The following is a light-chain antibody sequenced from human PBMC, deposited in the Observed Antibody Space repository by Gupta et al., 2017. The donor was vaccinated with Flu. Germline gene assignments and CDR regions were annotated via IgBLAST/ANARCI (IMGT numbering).Light chain of an antibody. V-gene: IGKV1-5*03. J-gene: IGKJ4*01. Sequence: DIQLTQSPSTLSASVWDRVTITCRASQSVNTLLAWFQQKSGKAPKLLIYKASSLESGVPSRFSGSGSGTEFTLTISSLQPDDFATYYCQQYSSYPITFGGGTKVEVK. CDR1: QSVNTL. CDR3: QQYSSYPIT. CDR2: KAS.